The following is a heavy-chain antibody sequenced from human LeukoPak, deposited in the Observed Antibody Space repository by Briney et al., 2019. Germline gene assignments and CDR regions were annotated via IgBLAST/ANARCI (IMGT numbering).Heavy chain of an antibody. CDR2: ISGSGGST. Sequence: QPGGSLRLSCAASGFTFSSYAMSWVRQAPGKGLEWVSAISGSGGSTYYADSVKGRFTISRDNAKNSLYLQMNSLRAEDTAVYYCARELFSQWLVQGYWGQGTLVTVSS. CDR3: ARELFSQWLVQGY. CDR1: GFTFSSYA. J-gene: IGHJ4*02. D-gene: IGHD6-19*01. V-gene: IGHV3-23*01.